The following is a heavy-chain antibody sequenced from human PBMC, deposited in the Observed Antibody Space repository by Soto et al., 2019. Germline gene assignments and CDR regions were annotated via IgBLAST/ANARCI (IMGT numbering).Heavy chain of an antibody. CDR2: ISDDGTNK. Sequence: QVQLVESGGGVVQPGRSLRLSCAASGFTFSSYAMHWVRQAPGKGLEWVAVISDDGTNKDYADSVKGRFTISRDKSKSTLDLQMDSLRPEDTAVYYCARDGSDFDVLTGHYFDVWGQGTLVSVSA. CDR1: GFTFSSYA. J-gene: IGHJ4*02. CDR3: ARDGSDFDVLTGHYFDV. D-gene: IGHD3-9*01. V-gene: IGHV3-30*04.